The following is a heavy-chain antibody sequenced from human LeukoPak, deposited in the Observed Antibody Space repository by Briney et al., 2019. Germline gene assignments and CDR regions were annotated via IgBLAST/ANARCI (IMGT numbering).Heavy chain of an antibody. V-gene: IGHV3-21*01. CDR2: ISSSSSYI. CDR3: ARDPRALWPLTVPHY. CDR1: GFTFSSYS. D-gene: IGHD3-10*01. Sequence: GGSLRLSCAASGFTFSSYSMNWVRQAPGKGLEWVSSISSSSSYIYYADSVKGRFTISRDNSKNTLYLQMNSLRAEDTAVYYCARDPRALWPLTVPHYWGQGTLVTVSS. J-gene: IGHJ4*02.